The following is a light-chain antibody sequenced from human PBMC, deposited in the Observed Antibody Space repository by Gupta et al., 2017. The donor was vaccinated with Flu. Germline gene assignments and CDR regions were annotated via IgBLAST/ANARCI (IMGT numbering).Light chain of an antibody. CDR3: NTLDSSGDHYV. J-gene: IGLJ1*01. V-gene: IGLV3-19*01. CDR2: GKN. Sequence: SSELTQDPAVSVALGQTVRITCQGDSLRSYYASWYKQKQGQAHVLVIYGKNNRPSGIPIRFSGSSSGNTASLTITRARAEDEADYYCNTLDSSGDHYVFGTGTKVTVL. CDR1: SLRSYY.